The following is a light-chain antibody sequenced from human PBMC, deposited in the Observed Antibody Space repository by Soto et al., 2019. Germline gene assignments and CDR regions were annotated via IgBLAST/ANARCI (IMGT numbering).Light chain of an antibody. CDR1: NNDVGDYKY. J-gene: IGLJ2*01. CDR2: DAT. CDR3: NSYTTTSTPVV. Sequence: QSALTQPASVSGSPGQSITISCTGTNNDVGDYKYVSWYQQHPGRAPKLLIYDATNRPSWVSDRFSGSKSGNTASLTISGLQVEDEADYYCNSYTTTSTPVVFGGGTKVTVL. V-gene: IGLV2-14*03.